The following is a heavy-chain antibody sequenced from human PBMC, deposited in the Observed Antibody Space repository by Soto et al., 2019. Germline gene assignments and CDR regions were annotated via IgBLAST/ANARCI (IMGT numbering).Heavy chain of an antibody. CDR1: GGSFSGYY. J-gene: IGHJ4*02. D-gene: IGHD3-10*01. Sequence: SETLSLTCAVYGGSFSGYYWSWIRQPPGKGLEWIGEINHSGSTKYNPSLKSRVTISVETSKNQFSLKLSSVTAADTAMYYCARLPYTMVRGVIYFDYWGQGTLVTVSS. V-gene: IGHV4-34*01. CDR2: INHSGST. CDR3: ARLPYTMVRGVIYFDY.